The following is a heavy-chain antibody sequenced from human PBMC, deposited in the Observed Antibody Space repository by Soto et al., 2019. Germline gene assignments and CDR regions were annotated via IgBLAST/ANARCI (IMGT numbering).Heavy chain of an antibody. CDR1: GGSISSGGYY. J-gene: IGHJ4*02. Sequence: QVQLQESGPGLVKPSQTLSLTCTVSGGSISSGGYYWSWIRQHPGKGLEWIGYINYSGSTYYNPXLXRXXTISVDTSKSQFSPKPSAVTAAHTAVYYCARDLEYWGQGTLGTVSS. CDR2: INYSGST. CDR3: ARDLEY. V-gene: IGHV4-31*01.